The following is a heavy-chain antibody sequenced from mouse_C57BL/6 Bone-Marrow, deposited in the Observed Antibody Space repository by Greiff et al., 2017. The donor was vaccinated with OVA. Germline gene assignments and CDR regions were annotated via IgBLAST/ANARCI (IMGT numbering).Heavy chain of an antibody. Sequence: VQLQQSGAELVKPGASVKISCKASGYAFSSYWMNWVKQRPGKGLEWIGQIYPGDGDTNYNGKFKGKATLTADKSSSTAYMQLSSLTSEDSAVYYCAAGGYYYGSSRYYAMDYWGQGTSVTVSS. CDR3: AAGGYYYGSSRYYAMDY. J-gene: IGHJ4*01. CDR2: IYPGDGDT. CDR1: GYAFSSYW. V-gene: IGHV1-80*01. D-gene: IGHD1-1*01.